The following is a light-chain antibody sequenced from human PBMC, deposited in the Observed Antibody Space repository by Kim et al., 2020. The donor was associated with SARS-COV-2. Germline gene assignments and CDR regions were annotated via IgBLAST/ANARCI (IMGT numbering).Light chain of an antibody. Sequence: DIQMTQSPASLSKSVGDRVTITCRASQNIVTSLNWYQKKPGKAPTILIYDASSLEGGVPPRFSGTGSGTDCTLTIRGLQPEDSGSYHCQQSYNVPFSFGQRTKLEI. CDR2: DAS. V-gene: IGKV1-39*01. CDR1: QNIVTS. CDR3: QQSYNVPFS. J-gene: IGKJ2*03.